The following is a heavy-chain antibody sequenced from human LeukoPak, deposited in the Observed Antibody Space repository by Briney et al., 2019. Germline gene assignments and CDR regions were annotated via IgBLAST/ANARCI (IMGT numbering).Heavy chain of an antibody. J-gene: IGHJ4*02. CDR3: ARSPFEGYCSSTSCPYIDY. Sequence: GESLKISCKGSGYSFTSYWIGWVRQMPGRGLEWMGIIYPGDSDTRYSPSFQGQVTISADKSISTAYLQWSSLKASDTAMYYCARSPFEGYCSSTSCPYIDYWGQGTLVTVSS. D-gene: IGHD2-2*01. V-gene: IGHV5-51*01. CDR1: GYSFTSYW. CDR2: IYPGDSDT.